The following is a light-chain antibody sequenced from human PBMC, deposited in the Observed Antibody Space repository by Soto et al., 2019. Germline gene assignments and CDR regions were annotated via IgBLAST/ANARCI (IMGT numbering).Light chain of an antibody. CDR1: SSDVGGYNY. Sequence: QAVVTQPPSASGSPGQSVTISCTGTSSDVGGYNYVSWYQQHPGKAPKLMIYEVTKRPSGVPDRFSGSKSGNTASLTVSGLQAEDEADYYCISYAVSNNVFGTGTKVTVL. CDR3: ISYAVSNNV. V-gene: IGLV2-8*01. J-gene: IGLJ1*01. CDR2: EVT.